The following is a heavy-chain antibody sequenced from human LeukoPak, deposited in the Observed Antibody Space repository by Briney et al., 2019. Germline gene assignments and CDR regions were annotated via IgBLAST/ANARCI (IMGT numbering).Heavy chain of an antibody. D-gene: IGHD4/OR15-4a*01. Sequence: GGSLRLSCAASGFTFSSYWMYWVRQAPGKGLVWVSRVNSDASSTAYADSVKGRFTISRDNAKNTLYLQMNSLRAEDTAVYYCARRAGAYSHPFDYWGQGTLVTVSS. V-gene: IGHV3-74*01. J-gene: IGHJ4*02. CDR2: VNSDASST. CDR3: ARRAGAYSHPFDY. CDR1: GFTFSSYW.